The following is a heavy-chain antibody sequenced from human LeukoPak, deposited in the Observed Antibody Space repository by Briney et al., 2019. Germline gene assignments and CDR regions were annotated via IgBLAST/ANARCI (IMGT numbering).Heavy chain of an antibody. J-gene: IGHJ3*02. CDR3: ARDRLGAGSFDI. Sequence: PGGSLRLPCAASGFTFSTYIMNWVRQAPGKGLEWISYIHSSSGTIYYADSVKGRFTISRDNAKNSLYLQMNSLRDEDTAVYYCARDRLGAGSFDIWGQGTMVTVSS. D-gene: IGHD7-27*01. V-gene: IGHV3-48*02. CDR1: GFTFSTYI. CDR2: IHSSSGTI.